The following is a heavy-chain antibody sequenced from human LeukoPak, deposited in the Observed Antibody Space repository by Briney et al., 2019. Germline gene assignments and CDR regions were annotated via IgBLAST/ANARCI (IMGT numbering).Heavy chain of an antibody. V-gene: IGHV4-34*01. CDR3: ARLWAGDAFDI. CDR1: GGSFSGYY. Sequence: PSETLSLTCAVYGGSFSGYYWSWIRQPPGKGLEWIGEINHSGSTNYNPSLKSRVTISVDTSKNQFSLKLSSVTAADTAVYYCARLWAGDAFDIWGQGTMVTVSS. J-gene: IGHJ3*02. D-gene: IGHD1-26*01. CDR2: INHSGST.